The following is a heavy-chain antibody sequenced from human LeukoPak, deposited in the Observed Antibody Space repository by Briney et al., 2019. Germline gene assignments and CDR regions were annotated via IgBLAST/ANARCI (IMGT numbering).Heavy chain of an antibody. CDR2: IIPIFGTA. D-gene: IGHD5-12*01. J-gene: IGHJ4*02. CDR1: GGTFSSYA. V-gene: IGHV1-69*13. CDR3: ASIRGYSGYDNYFDY. Sequence: SVKVSCKASGGTFSSYAISWVRQAPGQGLEWMGGIIPIFGTANYAQKFQGRVTFTADESTSTAYMELSSLRSEDTAVYYCASIRGYSGYDNYFDYWGQGTLVTVSS.